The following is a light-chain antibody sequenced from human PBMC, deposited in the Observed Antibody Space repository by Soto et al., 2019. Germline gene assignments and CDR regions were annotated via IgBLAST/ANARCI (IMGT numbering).Light chain of an antibody. CDR3: QQYNDWPSLT. V-gene: IGKV3-15*01. CDR1: QSVSSN. J-gene: IGKJ4*01. CDR2: AAS. Sequence: EIVMTQSPVTLSVSPGERATLSCRASQSVSSNLAWYQQNPGQAPRLLIYAASTRATGIPARFSGSGSGTEFTLTINSLQSEDFAVYYCQQYNDWPSLTFGGGTKVEIK.